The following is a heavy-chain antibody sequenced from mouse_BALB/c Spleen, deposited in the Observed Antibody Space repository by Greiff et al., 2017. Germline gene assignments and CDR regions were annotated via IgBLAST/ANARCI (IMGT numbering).Heavy chain of an antibody. Sequence: LEESGAELAKPGASVKMSCKASGYTFTSYWMHWVKQRPGQGLEWIGYINPSTGYTEYNQKFKDKATLTADKSSSTAYMQLSSLTSEDSAVYYCARGDWNYFDYWGQGTTLTVSS. V-gene: IGHV1-7*01. CDR3: ARGDWNYFDY. CDR1: GYTFTSYW. J-gene: IGHJ2*01. D-gene: IGHD3-3*01. CDR2: INPSTGYT.